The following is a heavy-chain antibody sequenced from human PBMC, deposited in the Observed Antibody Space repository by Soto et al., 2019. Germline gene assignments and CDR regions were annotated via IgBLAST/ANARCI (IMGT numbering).Heavy chain of an antibody. CDR1: GASISYGGYS. D-gene: IGHD1-26*01. CDR3: ARGGGSDSFDY. Sequence: PSEPLSLTCTVSGASISYGGYSWSWIRQTPGKGLEWIGYINHLETTFYNPSFESRLTLSIDRATNQFSLNLNSMSAADRAVYFCARGGGSDSFDYWGQGILVTVSS. J-gene: IGHJ4*02. V-gene: IGHV4-30-2*01. CDR2: INHLETT.